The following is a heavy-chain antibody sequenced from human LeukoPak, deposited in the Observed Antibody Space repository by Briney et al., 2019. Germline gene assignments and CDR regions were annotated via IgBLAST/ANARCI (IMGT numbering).Heavy chain of an antibody. D-gene: IGHD3-3*01. Sequence: GGSLRLSCAASGFTFSSYGMHWVRQAPGKGLEWVAVISYDRSNKYYADSVKGRFTISRDNSKNTLYLQMNSLRAEDMAVYYCAKPRTIFGVAFDYWGQGTLVTVSS. CDR1: GFTFSSYG. CDR2: ISYDRSNK. CDR3: AKPRTIFGVAFDY. V-gene: IGHV3-30*18. J-gene: IGHJ4*02.